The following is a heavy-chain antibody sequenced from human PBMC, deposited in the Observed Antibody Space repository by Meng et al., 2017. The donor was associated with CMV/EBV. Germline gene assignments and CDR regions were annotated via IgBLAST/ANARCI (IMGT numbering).Heavy chain of an antibody. CDR1: GGSISSYY. Sequence: SETLSLTCTVSGGSISSYYWSWIRQPPGKGLEWIGYIYYSGSTNYNPSLKSRVTKSVDTSKNQFSLKLSSVTAADTAVYYCARFRGRGGMDVWGQGTTVTVSS. J-gene: IGHJ6*02. D-gene: IGHD3-10*01. CDR2: IYYSGST. V-gene: IGHV4-59*01. CDR3: ARFRGRGGMDV.